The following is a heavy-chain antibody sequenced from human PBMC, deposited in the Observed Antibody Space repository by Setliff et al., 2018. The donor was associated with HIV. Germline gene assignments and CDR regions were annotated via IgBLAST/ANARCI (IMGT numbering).Heavy chain of an antibody. CDR1: GFMFGVDW. J-gene: IGHJ4*02. V-gene: IGHV3-7*01. CDR2: VTPDGGDK. Sequence: GESLKISCAASGFMFGVDWMSWVRQTPGKGLGWVASVTPDGGDKYYANSMRGRFTISRDNGKNAVYLQMNSLTAEDTALYYCVRDLARVIAHWGQGTLVTVSS. CDR3: VRDLARVIAH. D-gene: IGHD2-21*01.